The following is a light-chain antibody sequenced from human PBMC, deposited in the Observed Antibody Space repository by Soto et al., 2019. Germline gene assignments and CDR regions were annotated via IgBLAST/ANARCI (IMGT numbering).Light chain of an antibody. J-gene: IGLJ3*02. Sequence: QSALTQPASVSGSPGQSITISCTGTSSDVGGYRYVSWYQQHPGKAPKLIIYDVSDRPSGVSNRFSGSKSGNTASLTISGLQADDEADYYCSSYTSSSTLGVIGGGTKVTVL. V-gene: IGLV2-14*03. CDR1: SSDVGGYRY. CDR2: DVS. CDR3: SSYTSSSTLGV.